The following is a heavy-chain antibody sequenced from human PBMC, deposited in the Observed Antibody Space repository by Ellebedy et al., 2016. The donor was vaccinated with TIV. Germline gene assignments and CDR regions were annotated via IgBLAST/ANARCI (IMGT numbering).Heavy chain of an antibody. D-gene: IGHD5-24*01. Sequence: MPSETLSLTCTVSGGSISTYYWSWIRQPPGKGLEWIGYIHHSGSTYYNPPLKSRVTISVDTSKNQFSLKLSSVTAADTAVYYCARRGDGYSQFDYWGQGTLVTVSS. CDR1: GGSISTYY. V-gene: IGHV4-59*08. CDR3: ARRGDGYSQFDY. CDR2: IHHSGST. J-gene: IGHJ4*02.